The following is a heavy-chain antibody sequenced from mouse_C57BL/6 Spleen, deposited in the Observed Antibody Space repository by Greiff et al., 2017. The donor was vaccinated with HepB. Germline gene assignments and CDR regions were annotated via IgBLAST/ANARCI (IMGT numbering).Heavy chain of an antibody. Sequence: EVKLMESGGGLVQPGGSLKLSCAASGFTFSDYYMYWVRQTPEKRLEWVAYISNGGGSTYSPDTVKGRFTISRDNAKNTLYLQMSRLKSEDTAMYYCARLGSSGYDYWGQGTTLTVSS. V-gene: IGHV5-12*01. J-gene: IGHJ2*01. CDR2: ISNGGGST. CDR3: ARLGSSGYDY. CDR1: GFTFSDYY. D-gene: IGHD3-2*02.